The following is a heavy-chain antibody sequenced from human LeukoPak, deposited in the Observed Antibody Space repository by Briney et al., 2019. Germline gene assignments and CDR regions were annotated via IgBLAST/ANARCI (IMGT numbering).Heavy chain of an antibody. V-gene: IGHV1-18*01. CDR2: FSVYNGNT. CDR1: GSTFTIYG. CDR3: AGGVAVAGSGRGYYMDV. J-gene: IGHJ6*03. Sequence: ASVNLCCKCSGSTFTIYGISLVRLGPAPGIEWMGLFSVYNGNTNYSEKSQGRVTMTTDTSTSTAYTELRSPRSEDTAVYYCAGGVAVAGSGRGYYMDVWGKGTTVTVSS. D-gene: IGHD6-13*01.